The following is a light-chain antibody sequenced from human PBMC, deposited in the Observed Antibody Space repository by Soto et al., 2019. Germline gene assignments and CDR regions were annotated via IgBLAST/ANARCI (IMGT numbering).Light chain of an antibody. CDR1: GRDVGPHNY. CDR2: DVS. CDR3: SSATSTSTR. J-gene: IGLJ3*02. Sequence: QSALTQPASVSGSPGQSSTIYCTGTGRDVGPHNYVSWYQQLPGEAPKVIIYDVSNRPSGVSDRFSASESGGTASLTISGRQAEDEGDYFCSSATSTSTRFGGGTKLTFL. V-gene: IGLV2-14*03.